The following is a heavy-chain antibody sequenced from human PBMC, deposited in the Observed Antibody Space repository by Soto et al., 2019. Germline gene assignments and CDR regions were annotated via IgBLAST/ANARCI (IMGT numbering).Heavy chain of an antibody. CDR2: IKFDGSST. Sequence: EVQLVESGGGLVQPGGSLRLSCAASGFTFNKFWMHWVRQAPGKGLVWVSRIKFDGSSTGYADFVKGRFTISRDNAKNTLYRQMTSLRAEDTAVYYCVKELAGCGGDCLFSWGQGTLVTVSS. J-gene: IGHJ4*02. CDR1: GFTFNKFW. D-gene: IGHD2-21*02. V-gene: IGHV3-74*01. CDR3: VKELAGCGGDCLFS.